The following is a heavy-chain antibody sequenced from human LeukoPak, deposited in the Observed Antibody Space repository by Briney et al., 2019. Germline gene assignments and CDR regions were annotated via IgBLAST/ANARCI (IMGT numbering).Heavy chain of an antibody. CDR3: AGRLYRGYRSFDY. Sequence: PSETLSLTCAVSGDSISSVTYYWRWIRQHQGKDLEWIGYIDYRGDTWYNPSLNSRLTMSIDTSTNQFSLKLNSVTAADTAVYYCAGRLYRGYRSFDYWGQGTLVTVSS. V-gene: IGHV4-31*11. CDR1: GDSISSVTYY. D-gene: IGHD5-12*01. CDR2: IDYRGDT. J-gene: IGHJ4*02.